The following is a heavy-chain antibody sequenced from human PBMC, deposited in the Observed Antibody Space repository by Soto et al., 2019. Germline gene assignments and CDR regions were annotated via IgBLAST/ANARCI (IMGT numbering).Heavy chain of an antibody. V-gene: IGHV3-48*04. CDR3: ARDNYYYYGMDV. Sequence: GGSLRLSCAASGFTFSSYSMNWVRQAPGKGLEWVSYISSSSSNIYYADSVKGRFTISRDNAKNSLYLQMNSLRAEDTAVYYCARDNYYYYGMDVWGQGTTVTVSS. CDR2: ISSSSSNI. J-gene: IGHJ6*02. CDR1: GFTFSSYS.